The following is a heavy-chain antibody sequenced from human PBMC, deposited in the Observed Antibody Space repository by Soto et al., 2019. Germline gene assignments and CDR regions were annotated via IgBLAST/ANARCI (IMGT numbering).Heavy chain of an antibody. CDR1: GGSFSGYH. CDR2: INHRGST. CDR3: ARDSLGIAVLXTGRSKNNWFXP. Sequence: PSETLSLTCAVYGGSFSGYHWSWIRQPPGKGLEWIGEINHRGSTNYNPSLKSRLTISIDTSKNQFSLKLSSVTAADTAIYYCARDSLGIAVLXTGRSKNNWFXPWGQGTLVXVSS. D-gene: IGHD6-19*01. V-gene: IGHV4-34*01. J-gene: IGHJ5*02.